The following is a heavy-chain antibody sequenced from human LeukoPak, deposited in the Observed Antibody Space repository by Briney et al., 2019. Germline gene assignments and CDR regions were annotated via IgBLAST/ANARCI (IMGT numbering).Heavy chain of an antibody. J-gene: IGHJ4*02. CDR2: IKQDGSER. D-gene: IGHD5-24*01. CDR3: AKDLANAGWPGFDY. Sequence: GGSLRLSCAASGFTFSNSWMKWVRQAPGKGLEWVASIKQDGSERYYVDSVKGRFTISRDNAKNSLYLQMNSLRAEDTAVYYCAKDLANAGWPGFDYWGQGTLVTVSS. CDR1: GFTFSNSW. V-gene: IGHV3-7*03.